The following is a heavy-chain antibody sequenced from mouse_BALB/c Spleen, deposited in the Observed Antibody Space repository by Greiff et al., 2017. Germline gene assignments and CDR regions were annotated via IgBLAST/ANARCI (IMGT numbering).Heavy chain of an antibody. CDR3: AREGYYGSSHYFDY. CDR1: GFTFSDYG. V-gene: IGHV5-15*02. CDR2: ISNLAYSI. D-gene: IGHD1-1*01. Sequence: EVMLVESGGGLVQPGGSRKLSCAASGFTFSDYGMAWVRQAPGKGPEWVAFISNLAYSIYYADTVTGRFTISRENAKNTLYLEMSSLRSEDTAMYYCAREGYYGSSHYFDYWGQGTTLTVSS. J-gene: IGHJ2*01.